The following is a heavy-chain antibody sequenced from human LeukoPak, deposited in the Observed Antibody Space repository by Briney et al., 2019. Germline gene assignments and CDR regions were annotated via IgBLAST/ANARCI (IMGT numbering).Heavy chain of an antibody. J-gene: IGHJ4*02. CDR2: IYYSGST. CDR1: GDSISSSSYY. Sequence: SETLSLTCTVSGDSISSSSYYWGWIRQLPGKGLEWIGSIYYSGSTYYNPSLKSRVTISVDTSKNQFSLKLSSVTAADTAVYYCATYYYDSSGYYYFDYWGQGTLVTVSS. V-gene: IGHV4-39*07. D-gene: IGHD3-22*01. CDR3: ATYYYDSSGYYYFDY.